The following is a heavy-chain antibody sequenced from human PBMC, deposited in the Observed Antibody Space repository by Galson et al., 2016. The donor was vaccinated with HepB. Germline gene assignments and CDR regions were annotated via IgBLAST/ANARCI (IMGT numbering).Heavy chain of an antibody. V-gene: IGHV4-59*08. CDR1: GGSISTEY. Sequence: SETLSLTCTVSGGSISTEYWSWIRQAPGKGTEWIGYLSYSGPTTFNPSLQSRVTISVDPSKHQFSLSLTSGTAADKAVYSCARHRQSLPEDAFDIWGQGTMVTVSS. CDR2: LSYSGPT. J-gene: IGHJ3*02. CDR3: ARHRQSLPEDAFDI. D-gene: IGHD1-14*01.